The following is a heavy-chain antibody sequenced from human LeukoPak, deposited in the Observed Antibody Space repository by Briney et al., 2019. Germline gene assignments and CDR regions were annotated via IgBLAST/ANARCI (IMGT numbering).Heavy chain of an antibody. D-gene: IGHD3-22*01. CDR3: ARDRAYDSSGYYWDAFDI. V-gene: IGHV3-21*01. CDR2: ISSSSYI. Sequence: PGGSLRLSCAASGFTFSSYSMNWVRQAPGKGLEWVSSISSSSYIYYADSVKGRFTISRDNAKNSLYLQMNSLRAEDTAVYYCARDRAYDSSGYYWDAFDIWGQGTMVTVSS. CDR1: GFTFSSYS. J-gene: IGHJ3*02.